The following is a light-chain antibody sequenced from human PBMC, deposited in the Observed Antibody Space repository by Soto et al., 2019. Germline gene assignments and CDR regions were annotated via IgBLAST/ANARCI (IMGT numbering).Light chain of an antibody. V-gene: IGKV1-8*01. J-gene: IGKJ5*01. Sequence: IRITQSPSSLSASTGDRVTITCRASQGISSYLAWYQQKPGKAPKLLIYAASTLQSGVPSRFSGSGSGTDFTLTISSLEPEDFAVYYCQQRSNWPITFGQGTRLEIK. CDR1: QGISSY. CDR3: QQRSNWPIT. CDR2: AAS.